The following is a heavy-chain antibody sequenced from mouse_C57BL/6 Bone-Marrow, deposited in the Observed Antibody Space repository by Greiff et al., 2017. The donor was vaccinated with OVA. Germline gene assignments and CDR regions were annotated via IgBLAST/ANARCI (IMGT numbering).Heavy chain of an antibody. CDR1: GFTFSSYA. V-gene: IGHV5-4*01. CDR3: ARDLQCYGSRPWYFDV. Sequence: EVKLLESGGGLVKPGGSLKLSCAASGFTFSSYAMSWVRQTPEKRLEWVATISAGGSYTYYPDNVKGRFTISRDNAKNNLYLKMSHLKSEDTAMYYCARDLQCYGSRPWYFDVWCTGTTVTVSS. D-gene: IGHD1-1*01. J-gene: IGHJ1*03. CDR2: ISAGGSYT.